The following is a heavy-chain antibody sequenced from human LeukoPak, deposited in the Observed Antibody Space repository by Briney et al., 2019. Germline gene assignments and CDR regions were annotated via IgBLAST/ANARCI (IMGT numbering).Heavy chain of an antibody. CDR1: GFTFSSYA. CDR2: ISDTYGSI. J-gene: IGHJ3*02. V-gene: IGHV3-23*01. CDR3: AKPFRGNGDFFSFDI. Sequence: GGSLRLSCAASGFTFSSYAVGWVRQAPGKGLEWVSSISDTYGSIYYATVKGRFTISRDNSKNTVFLQMNSLRAEDTAIYYCAKPFRGNGDFFSFDIWGQGTMVTV. D-gene: IGHD2-21*02.